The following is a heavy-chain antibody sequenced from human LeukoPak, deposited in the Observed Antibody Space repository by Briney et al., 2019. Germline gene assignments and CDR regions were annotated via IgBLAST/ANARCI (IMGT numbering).Heavy chain of an antibody. CDR2: IIPIFGTA. Sequence: ASVKVSCKASGGTFSSYAISWVRQAPGQGLEWMGRIIPIFGTANYAQKFHGRVTITADKSTSTAYMELSSLRSEDTAVYYCATETDYGEDYWGQGTLVTVSS. CDR3: ATETDYGEDY. J-gene: IGHJ4*02. V-gene: IGHV1-69*06. CDR1: GGTFSSYA. D-gene: IGHD4-17*01.